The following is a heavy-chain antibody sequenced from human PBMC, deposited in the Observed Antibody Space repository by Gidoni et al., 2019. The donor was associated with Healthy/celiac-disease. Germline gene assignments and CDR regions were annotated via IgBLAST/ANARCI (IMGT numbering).Heavy chain of an antibody. Sequence: EVQLVESGGGLVQPGGSLRLSCAASGFTFSRYAMHWVRQAPGKGLEYVSAISSNGGSTYYANSVKGRFTISRDNSKYTLYLQMGSLRAEDMAVYYCARGGVRRWLQLSYWGQGTLVTVSS. V-gene: IGHV3-64*01. CDR1: GFTFSRYA. D-gene: IGHD5-12*01. J-gene: IGHJ4*02. CDR2: ISSNGGST. CDR3: ARGGVRRWLQLSY.